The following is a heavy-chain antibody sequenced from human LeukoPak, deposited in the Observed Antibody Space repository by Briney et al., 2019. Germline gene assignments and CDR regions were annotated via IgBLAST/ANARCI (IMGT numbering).Heavy chain of an antibody. CDR1: GGSISSYY. D-gene: IGHD2/OR15-2a*01. Sequence: SETLSLTCTVSGGSISSYYWSWIRQPPGKGLEWIGYIYYSGITNYNPSLKSRVTISVDTSKNQFSLKLSSVTAADTAVYYCPREPTLPGPYDYWGQGTLVTVSS. CDR3: PREPTLPGPYDY. CDR2: IYYSGIT. V-gene: IGHV4-59*01. J-gene: IGHJ4*02.